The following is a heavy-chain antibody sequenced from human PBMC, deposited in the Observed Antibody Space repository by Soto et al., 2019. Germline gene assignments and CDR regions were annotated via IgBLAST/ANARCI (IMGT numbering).Heavy chain of an antibody. J-gene: IGHJ4*02. CDR3: VKDKWYNNTWYLDY. D-gene: IGHD6-13*01. CDR1: GFTFDDYA. V-gene: IGHV3-9*01. CDR2: ISWNSGSI. Sequence: EVQLVESGGTLVEPGRSLRLSCAASGFTFDDYAMHWVRQAPGKGLERVASISWNSGSIGYADSVKGRFTISRDNAKTSLSLQMNSLRPEDTALYYCVKDKWYNNTWYLDYWGQGTLVTVSS.